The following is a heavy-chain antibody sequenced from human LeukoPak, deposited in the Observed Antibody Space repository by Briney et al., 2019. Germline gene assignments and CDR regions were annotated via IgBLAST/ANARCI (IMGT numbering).Heavy chain of an antibody. CDR2: IYTSGST. J-gene: IGHJ4*02. V-gene: IGHV4-61*02. D-gene: IGHD3-9*01. CDR3: ASGLRYFDLYY. CDR1: GGSISSGSYY. Sequence: PSQSLSLTCTVSGGSISSGSYYWSWIRQPAGKGLEWIGRIYTSGSTNYNPSLKSRVTISVDTSKNQFSLKLSSVTAADTAVYYCASGLRYFDLYYWGQGTLVTVSS.